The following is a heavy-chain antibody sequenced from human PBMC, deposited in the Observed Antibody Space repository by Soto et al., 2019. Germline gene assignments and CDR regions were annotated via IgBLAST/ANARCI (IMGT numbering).Heavy chain of an antibody. Sequence: GGSLRLSCAASGFTFSSYGMHWVRQAPGKGLEWVAVIWYDGSNKCYADSVKGRFTISRDNSKNTLYLQMNSLRAEDTAVYYCARRRRTTVYYGMDVWGQGSTVTVSS. CDR1: GFTFSSYG. V-gene: IGHV3-33*01. CDR3: ARRRRTTVYYGMDV. D-gene: IGHD1-1*01. CDR2: IWYDGSNK. J-gene: IGHJ6*02.